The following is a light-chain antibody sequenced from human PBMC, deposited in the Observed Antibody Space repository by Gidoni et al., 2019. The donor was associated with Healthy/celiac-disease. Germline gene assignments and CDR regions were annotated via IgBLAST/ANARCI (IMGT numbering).Light chain of an antibody. V-gene: IGKV1-39*01. J-gene: IGKJ2*01. CDR2: AAS. CDR1: QSISSY. Sequence: GDRVTITCRASQSISSYLSWYQQKPGKAPKLLIYAASSLQSGVPSRFSGSGSGTDFTLTISSLQPEDFATYYCQQSYSTLMYTFGQGTKLEIK. CDR3: QQSYSTLMYT.